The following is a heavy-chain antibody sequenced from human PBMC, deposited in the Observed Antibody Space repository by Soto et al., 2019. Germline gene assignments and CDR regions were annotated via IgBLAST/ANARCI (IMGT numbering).Heavy chain of an antibody. CDR3: AGGDYYHSSGYYFYYYTMDV. V-gene: IGHV4-39*01. D-gene: IGHD3-22*01. CDR2: VYYGGST. CDR1: GGSISSSSYY. J-gene: IGHJ6*02. Sequence: SETLSLTCTVSGGSISSSSYYWGWIRQPPGKGLEWIGNVYYGGSTYYHPSLKSRVTISVETSKSQFSLKLSSVTAADTAVYYCAGGDYYHSSGYYFYYYTMDVWGPGTTVTVSS.